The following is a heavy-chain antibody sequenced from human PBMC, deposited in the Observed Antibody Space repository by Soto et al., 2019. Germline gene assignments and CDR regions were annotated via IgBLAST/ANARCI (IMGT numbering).Heavy chain of an antibody. Sequence: PGGSLRLSCAASGFTFSSYDMHWVRQATGKGLEWVSAIGTAGDTYYPGSVKGRFTISRENAKNSLYLQMNSLRAGDTAVYYCARGSVRYFDWSPHYYGMDVWGQGTTVTVSS. J-gene: IGHJ6*02. V-gene: IGHV3-13*01. CDR3: ARGSVRYFDWSPHYYGMDV. CDR1: GFTFSSYD. D-gene: IGHD3-9*01. CDR2: IGTAGDT.